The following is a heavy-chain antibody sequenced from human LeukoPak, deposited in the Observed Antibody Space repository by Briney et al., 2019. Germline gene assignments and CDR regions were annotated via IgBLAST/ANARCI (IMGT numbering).Heavy chain of an antibody. J-gene: IGHJ1*01. Sequence: PGGSLRLSCAASGFTFSSYGMHWVRQAPGKGLEWVAFIRYDGSNKYYADSVKGRFTISRDNSKNTLYLQMNSLRAEDTAVYYCAKGILSSSWRLLAEYFQHWGQGTLVTVSS. D-gene: IGHD6-13*01. CDR1: GFTFSSYG. CDR2: IRYDGSNK. CDR3: AKGILSSSWRLLAEYFQH. V-gene: IGHV3-30*02.